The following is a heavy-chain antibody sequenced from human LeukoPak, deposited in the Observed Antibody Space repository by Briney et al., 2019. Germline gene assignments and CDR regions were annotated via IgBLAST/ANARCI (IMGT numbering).Heavy chain of an antibody. D-gene: IGHD3-22*01. J-gene: IGHJ3*02. CDR1: GFTVSSNY. Sequence: PGGSLRLSCAASGFTVSSNYMSWVRQAPGKGLEWVSVIYSGGSTYCADSVKGRFTISRDNSKNTLYLQMNSLRAEDTAVYYCAREVVMAGNAFDIWGQGTMVTVSS. CDR3: AREVVMAGNAFDI. CDR2: IYSGGST. V-gene: IGHV3-66*01.